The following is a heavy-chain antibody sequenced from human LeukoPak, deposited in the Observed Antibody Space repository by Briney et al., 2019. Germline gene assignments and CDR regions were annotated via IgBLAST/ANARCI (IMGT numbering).Heavy chain of an antibody. J-gene: IGHJ4*02. CDR3: ARGQGTVTTH. Sequence: PSETLSLTCTVSGGSISSYYWTWIRQPLGKGLEWIGEINHSGSANYNPSLKSRVTISLDTSKNQFSLKLSSVTAADTAVYYCARGQGTVTTHWGQGTLVTVSS. D-gene: IGHD4-17*01. CDR2: INHSGSA. CDR1: GGSISSYY. V-gene: IGHV4-34*01.